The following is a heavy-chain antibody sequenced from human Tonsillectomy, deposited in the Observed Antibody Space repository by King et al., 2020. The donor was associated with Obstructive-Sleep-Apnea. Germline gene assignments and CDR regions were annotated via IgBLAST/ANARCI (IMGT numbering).Heavy chain of an antibody. J-gene: IGHJ5*02. CDR3: TSALGSRALRDNWFDL. CDR2: ITTISHYI. D-gene: IGHD3-10*01. Sequence: VQLVESGGGLVKPGGSLRLSCAASGFIFSDYDMNWVRRAPGKGLEWVSSITTISHYIYYADSVKGRFTISRENANNLVYLQMCSLRAEDTAMYYCTSALGSRALRDNWFDLWGQGTLVTVSS. V-gene: IGHV3-21*01. CDR1: GFIFSDYD.